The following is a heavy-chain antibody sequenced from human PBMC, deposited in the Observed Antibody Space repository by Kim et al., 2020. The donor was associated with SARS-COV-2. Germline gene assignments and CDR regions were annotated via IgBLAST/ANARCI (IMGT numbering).Heavy chain of an antibody. D-gene: IGHD1-26*01. J-gene: IGHJ4*02. CDR2: GST. V-gene: IGHV4-59*09. Sequence: GSTNYNPSLKSRGTRSVDTSKNQVSLKLSSVTAADTAVYYCARGGATSDYWGQGTLVTVSS. CDR3: ARGGATSDY.